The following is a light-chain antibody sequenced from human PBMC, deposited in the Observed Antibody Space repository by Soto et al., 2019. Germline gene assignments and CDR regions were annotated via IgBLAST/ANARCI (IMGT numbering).Light chain of an antibody. J-gene: IGKJ5*01. CDR1: QGISNF. CDR2: AAS. CDR3: QKYRSVIT. V-gene: IGKV1-27*01. Sequence: DIQMTQSPSPLSTSVGDRVTITCRASQGISNFLAWYQQKPGKVPKLLISAASTLQSGVPSRFSGSGSGTDFTLTITSLQPEDVATYYCQKYRSVITFGQGTRLEIK.